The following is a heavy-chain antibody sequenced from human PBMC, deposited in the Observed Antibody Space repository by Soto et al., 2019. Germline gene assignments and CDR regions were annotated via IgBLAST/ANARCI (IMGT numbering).Heavy chain of an antibody. CDR2: INSDGSVS. J-gene: IGHJ6*03. CDR3: TRGDCVGGTCYSLAGSFFCYMDV. D-gene: IGHD2-15*01. V-gene: IGHV3-74*02. CDR1: GFTFSNYW. Sequence: EVQLVESGGGLVQPGGSLSLSCAASGFTFSNYWMYWVRQAPGKGLEWVSRINSDGSVSSYADSVKGQLTIARDNVKNTLYLQMDRLRAEDTAVYYLTRGDCVGGTCYSLAGSFFCYMDVWGKGTTVTVFS.